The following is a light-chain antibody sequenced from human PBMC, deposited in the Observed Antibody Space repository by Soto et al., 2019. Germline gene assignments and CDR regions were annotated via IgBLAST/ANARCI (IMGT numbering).Light chain of an antibody. V-gene: IGKV3-20*01. CDR1: QSVTNNY. Sequence: EIVLTQSPGTLSLSPGERATLSCRASQSVTNNYLAWFQQKPGQAPRLLIHGASSRATGIPDRFSGSGSRTDFTLTISRLEPEDFAVYYCQQYGDSPRTFGQGTKVEIK. J-gene: IGKJ1*01. CDR2: GAS. CDR3: QQYGDSPRT.